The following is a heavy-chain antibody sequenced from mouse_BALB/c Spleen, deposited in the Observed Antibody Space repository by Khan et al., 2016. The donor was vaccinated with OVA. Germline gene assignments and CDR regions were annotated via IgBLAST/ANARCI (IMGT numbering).Heavy chain of an antibody. D-gene: IGHD2-14*01. Sequence: QVQLKQSGPELKKPGETVQISCKASGFTFTNYGMNWVRQAPGKGLKWMGWINTYTGEPTFTDDFKGRFAFSLETSASTAYLQINSLKNEDTATYFCARVGYNGTMDFWGQGTSVTVSS. J-gene: IGHJ4*01. CDR1: GFTFTNYG. V-gene: IGHV9-3-1*01. CDR3: ARVGYNGTMDF. CDR2: INTYTGEP.